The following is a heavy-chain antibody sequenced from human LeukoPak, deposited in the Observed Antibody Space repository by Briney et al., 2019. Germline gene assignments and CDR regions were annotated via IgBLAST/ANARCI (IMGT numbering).Heavy chain of an antibody. Sequence: GGSLRLSCAASGFTFSSYAMSWVRQAPGKGLEWVSAISGSGGSTYYADSVKGRFTISRDNSKNTLYLQMNSLRTEDTDVYYCATPPIVVVVAATPAWFDPWGQGTLVTVSS. CDR1: GFTFSSYA. V-gene: IGHV3-23*01. CDR2: ISGSGGST. D-gene: IGHD2-15*01. J-gene: IGHJ5*02. CDR3: ATPPIVVVVAATPAWFDP.